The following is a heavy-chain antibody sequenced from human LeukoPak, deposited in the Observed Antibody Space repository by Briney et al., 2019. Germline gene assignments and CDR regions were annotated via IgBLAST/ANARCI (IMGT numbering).Heavy chain of an antibody. V-gene: IGHV4-34*01. D-gene: IGHD6-19*01. CDR2: INHSGST. CDR3: ARPNIAVAGTASAFDI. CDR1: GGSSSGYY. Sequence: PSETLSLTCAVYGGSSSGYYWSWIRQPPGKGLEWIGEINHSGSTNYNPSLKSRVTISVDTSKNQFSLKLSSVTAADTSVYYCARPNIAVAGTASAFDIWGQGTMVTVSS. J-gene: IGHJ3*02.